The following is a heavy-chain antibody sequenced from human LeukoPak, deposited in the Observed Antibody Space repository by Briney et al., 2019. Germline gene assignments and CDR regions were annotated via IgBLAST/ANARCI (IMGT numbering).Heavy chain of an antibody. Sequence: GESLKISCKSSGYSFTSYWIGWVRQMPGKGLEWMGIIYPRDSDTSYSPSLQGQVTISVDKSISTAYLQWSSLKSSDTAIYYCARLTYTGSYLAPFYYWGHGTLVTVSS. V-gene: IGHV5-51*01. CDR3: ARLTYTGSYLAPFYY. CDR2: IYPRDSDT. D-gene: IGHD1-26*01. CDR1: GYSFTSYW. J-gene: IGHJ4*01.